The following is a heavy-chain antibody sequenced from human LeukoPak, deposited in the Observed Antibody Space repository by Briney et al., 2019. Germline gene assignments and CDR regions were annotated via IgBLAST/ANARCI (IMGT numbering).Heavy chain of an antibody. D-gene: IGHD2-15*01. CDR3: ARGRGALVVKIRYFDY. CDR1: GGSISSSSYY. V-gene: IGHV4-39*01. J-gene: IGHJ4*02. CDR2: IYYSGST. Sequence: SETLSLTCTVSGGSISSSSYYWGWIRQPPGKGLEWIGSIYYSGSTYYNPSLKSRVTISVDTSKNQFSLKLSSVTAADTAVYYCARGRGALVVKIRYFDYWGQGTLVTVSS.